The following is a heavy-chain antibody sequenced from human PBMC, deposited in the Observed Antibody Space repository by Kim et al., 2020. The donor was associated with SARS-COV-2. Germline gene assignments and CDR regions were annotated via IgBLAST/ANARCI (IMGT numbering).Heavy chain of an antibody. Sequence: GGSLRLSCAASGFTFSNAWMSWVRQAPGKGLEWVGRIKSKTDGGTTDYAAPVKGRFTISRDDSKNTLYLQMNSLKTEDTAVYYCTTDYYDSSGYYYYYWGQRTLVTVSS. CDR2: IKSKTDGGTT. V-gene: IGHV3-15*01. D-gene: IGHD3-22*01. J-gene: IGHJ4*02. CDR3: TTDYYDSSGYYYYY. CDR1: GFTFSNAW.